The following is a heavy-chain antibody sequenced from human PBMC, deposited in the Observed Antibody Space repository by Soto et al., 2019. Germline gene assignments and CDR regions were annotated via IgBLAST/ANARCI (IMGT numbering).Heavy chain of an antibody. V-gene: IGHV4-31*03. J-gene: IGHJ3*02. D-gene: IGHD3-16*01. CDR3: ARVGGRKWLENWGAFDI. CDR1: GSSMSSGGYY. CDR2: IYYSGST. Sequence: QVQLQESGPGLVKPSQTLSLTCTVSGSSMSSGGYYWSRIRQHPGKGLEWIGYIYYSGSTYYNPSLKSRVTISVDTSKNQFSLKLSSVTAADTAVYYCARVGGRKWLENWGAFDIWGQGTMVTVSS.